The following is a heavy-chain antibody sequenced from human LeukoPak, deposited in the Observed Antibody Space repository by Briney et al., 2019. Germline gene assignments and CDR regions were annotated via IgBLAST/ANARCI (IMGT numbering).Heavy chain of an antibody. CDR3: ATRWAD. Sequence: TGGSLRLSCAASGFTFSSYAMSWVRQAPGKGPEWVSLISGSGTSTYCADSVKGRFSISRDNSKNTLYLQMNSLRAEDTAVYYCATRWADWGQGTLVTVSS. V-gene: IGHV3-23*01. D-gene: IGHD5-24*01. CDR1: GFTFSSYA. J-gene: IGHJ4*02. CDR2: ISGSGTST.